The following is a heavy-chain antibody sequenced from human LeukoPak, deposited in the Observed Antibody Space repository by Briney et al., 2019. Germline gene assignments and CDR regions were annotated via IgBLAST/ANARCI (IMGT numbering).Heavy chain of an antibody. CDR2: IYYSGST. CDR3: AATTVTTRAFDI. V-gene: IGHV4-39*07. J-gene: IGHJ3*02. Sequence: SETLSLTCTVSGSSISSSSYYWGWIRQPPGKGLEWIGSIYYSGSTYYNPSLKSRVTISVDTSKNQFSLKLSSVTAADTAVYYCAATTVTTRAFDIWGQGTMVTVSS. CDR1: GSSISSSSYY. D-gene: IGHD4-17*01.